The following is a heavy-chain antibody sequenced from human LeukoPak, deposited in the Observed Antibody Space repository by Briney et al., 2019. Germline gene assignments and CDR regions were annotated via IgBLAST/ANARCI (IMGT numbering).Heavy chain of an antibody. CDR2: INADGGRT. D-gene: IGHD2/OR15-2a*01. V-gene: IGHV3-43*02. CDR1: GFTIDAYA. J-gene: IGHJ6*02. Sequence: QAGGSLRLSCAASGFTIDAYAMHWVRQPPGKGLEWVSLINADGGRTYYADSAKGRFTISRDNSKNSLYLQMNSLRTEDTALYYCATWAFYHGLDVWGQGTTVTVSS. CDR3: ATWAFYHGLDV.